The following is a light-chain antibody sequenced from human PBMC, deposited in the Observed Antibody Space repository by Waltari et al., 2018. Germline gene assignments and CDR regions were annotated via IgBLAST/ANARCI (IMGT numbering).Light chain of an antibody. CDR2: GNR. Sequence: QSVLPQPPPVSGAPGQRVTIPCTGSSSNIGAGYDVHWYQQLPGTAPKLLIYGNRNRPSGLPVLFSGSKSGTSASLAITGLQAEDEADYYCQSYDSSLSGLVFGGGTKLTVL. CDR3: QSYDSSLSGLV. J-gene: IGLJ3*02. CDR1: SSNIGAGYD. V-gene: IGLV1-40*01.